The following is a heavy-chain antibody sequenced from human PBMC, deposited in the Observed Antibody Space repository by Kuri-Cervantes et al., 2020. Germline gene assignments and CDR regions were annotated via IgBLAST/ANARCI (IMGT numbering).Heavy chain of an antibody. Sequence: GGSLRLSCAASGFTFSSYSMHWVRQAPGKGLEWVAVISYDGSNKYYADSVKGRFTISRDNSKNTLYLQMNSLRAEDTAVYYCAKETLYSYGFPVYDFDYWGQGTLVTAPQ. D-gene: IGHD5-18*01. J-gene: IGHJ4*02. CDR2: ISYDGSNK. CDR1: GFTFSSYS. V-gene: IGHV3-30*18. CDR3: AKETLYSYGFPVYDFDY.